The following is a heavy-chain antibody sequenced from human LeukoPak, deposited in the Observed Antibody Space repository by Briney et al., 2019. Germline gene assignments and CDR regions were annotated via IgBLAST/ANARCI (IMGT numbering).Heavy chain of an antibody. D-gene: IGHD3-3*01. CDR1: GFTFSSYS. J-gene: IGHJ4*02. CDR3: ASDYYDFWSGYENFDY. V-gene: IGHV3-21*01. CDR2: ISSSSSYI. Sequence: GGSLRLSCAASGFTFSSYSMNWVRQAPGKGLEWVSSISSSSSYIYYADSVKGRFTISRDNAKNSLYLQMNSLRAEDTAVYYCASDYYDFWSGYENFDYWGQGTLVTVSS.